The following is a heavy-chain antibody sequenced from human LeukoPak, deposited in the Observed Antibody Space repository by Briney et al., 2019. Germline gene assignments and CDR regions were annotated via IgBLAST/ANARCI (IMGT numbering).Heavy chain of an antibody. J-gene: IGHJ6*03. CDR1: GFTFSSYG. V-gene: IGHV3-23*01. CDR2: ISGSGGST. CDR3: ARDSSSWYYYYYYMDV. D-gene: IGHD6-13*01. Sequence: GGSLRLSCAASGFTFSSYGMSWVRQAPGKGLEWVSAISGSGGSTYYADSVKGRFTISRDNSKNTLYLQMNSLRAEDTAVYYCARDSSSWYYYYYYMDVWGKGTTVTISS.